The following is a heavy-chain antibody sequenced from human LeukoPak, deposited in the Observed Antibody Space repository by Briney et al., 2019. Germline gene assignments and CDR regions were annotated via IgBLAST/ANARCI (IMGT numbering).Heavy chain of an antibody. J-gene: IGHJ6*03. V-gene: IGHV1-18*01. Sequence: ASVKVSCKASGYTFTSYGISWVRQAPGQGLEWMGWISAYNGNTNYAQKLQGRVTMTTDTSTSTAYMEPRSLRSDDTAVYYCARDRWEDYVDYYYYMDVWGKGTTVTVSS. D-gene: IGHD1-26*01. CDR2: ISAYNGNT. CDR3: ARDRWEDYVDYYYYMDV. CDR1: GYTFTSYG.